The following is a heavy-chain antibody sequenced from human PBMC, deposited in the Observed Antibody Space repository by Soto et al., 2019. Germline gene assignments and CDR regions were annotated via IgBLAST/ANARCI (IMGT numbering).Heavy chain of an antibody. CDR1: GGSFSGYY. D-gene: IGHD5-18*01. V-gene: IGHV4-34*01. J-gene: IGHJ4*02. Sequence: PSETLSLTCAVYGGSFSGYYWSWIRQPPGKGLEWIGEINHSGSTNYNPSLKSRVTISVDTSKNQFSLKLSSVTAADTAVYYCASSGYSYGFDYWGQGTLVT. CDR3: ASSGYSYGFDY. CDR2: INHSGST.